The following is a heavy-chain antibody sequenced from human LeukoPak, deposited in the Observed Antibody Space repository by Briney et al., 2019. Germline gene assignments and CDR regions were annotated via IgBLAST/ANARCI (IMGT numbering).Heavy chain of an antibody. CDR2: INPSGGST. CDR1: GYTFTRYY. J-gene: IGHJ6*04. D-gene: IGHD2-2*01. CDR3: ARESRYCSSTSCYGGFDYYYGMDV. Sequence: ASVKVSCKASGYTFTRYYMHWVRQAPGQGLEWMGIINPSGGSTSYAQKFQGRVTMTRDTSTSTVYMELSSPRSEDTAVYYCARESRYCSSTSCYGGFDYYYGMDVWGKGTTVTVSS. V-gene: IGHV1-46*01.